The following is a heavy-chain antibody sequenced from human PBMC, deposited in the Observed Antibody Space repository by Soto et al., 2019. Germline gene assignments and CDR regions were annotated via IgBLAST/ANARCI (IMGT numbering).Heavy chain of an antibody. CDR1: GYTFTSYG. CDR2: ISAYNGNT. CDR3: ARDILTGNDAFDI. V-gene: IGHV1-18*01. D-gene: IGHD3-9*01. J-gene: IGHJ3*02. Sequence: ASVTVSCTASGYTFTSYGISWVRQAPGQGLEWMGWISAYNGNTNYAQKLQGRVTMTTDTSTSTAYMELRSLRSDDTAVYYCARDILTGNDAFDIWGQGTMVTVSS.